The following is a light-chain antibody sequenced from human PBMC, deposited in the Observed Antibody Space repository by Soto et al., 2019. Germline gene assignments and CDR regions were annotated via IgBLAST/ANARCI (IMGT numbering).Light chain of an antibody. CDR1: SSDVGGYNY. V-gene: IGLV2-14*03. CDR2: DVT. CDR3: GSYSSTTTLV. J-gene: IGLJ2*01. Sequence: QSALTQAASVSGSPGQSITISCTGTSSDVGGYNYVSWYQQHPGKGPKLIIYDVTNRPSGVSNRFSGSKSGNTASLTISGLQAEDEADYYCGSYSSTTTLVFGGGTKLTVL.